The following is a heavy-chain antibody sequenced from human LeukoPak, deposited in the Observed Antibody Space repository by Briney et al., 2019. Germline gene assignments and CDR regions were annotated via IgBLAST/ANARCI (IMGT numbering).Heavy chain of an antibody. CDR2: IYYSGST. V-gene: IGHV4-59*01. CDR3: ARERTGDAFDI. Sequence: SETLSLTCTVSGRSISSYYWSWIRQPPGRGLEWFGYIYYSGSTNYNPSLKSQVTISVDTSKNQFSLKLSSVTAADTAVYYCARERTGDAFDIWGQGTMVTVSS. D-gene: IGHD1/OR15-1a*01. CDR1: GRSISSYY. J-gene: IGHJ3*02.